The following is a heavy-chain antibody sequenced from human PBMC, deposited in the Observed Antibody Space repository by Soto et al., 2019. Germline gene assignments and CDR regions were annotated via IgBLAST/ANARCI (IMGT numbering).Heavy chain of an antibody. D-gene: IGHD4-4*01. CDR2: IRGYNGDT. CDR1: GYTFINFG. CDR3: ARGRHRNPDY. J-gene: IGHJ4*02. Sequence: GXSVKVSCKTSGYTFINFGITLVRQAPGQGLEWVGKIRGYNGDTKYSPKLQGRVTMTTDTYTSTAYLELRTLRSDDTAVYYCARGRHRNPDYWGQGTLVTVSS. V-gene: IGHV1-18*04.